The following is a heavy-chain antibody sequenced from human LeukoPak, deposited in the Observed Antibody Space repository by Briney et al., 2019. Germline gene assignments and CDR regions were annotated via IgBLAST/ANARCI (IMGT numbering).Heavy chain of an antibody. CDR3: ASQGGLLWFGELSGGMDV. D-gene: IGHD3-10*01. Sequence: PGRSLRLSCAASGFTFSSYAMDWVRQAPGKGLEWVAVISYDGINKYYADSVKGRFTISRDNSKNTLYLQMNSLRAEDTAVYYCASQGGLLWFGELSGGMDVWGQGTTVTVSS. V-gene: IGHV3-30-3*01. CDR1: GFTFSSYA. CDR2: ISYDGINK. J-gene: IGHJ6*02.